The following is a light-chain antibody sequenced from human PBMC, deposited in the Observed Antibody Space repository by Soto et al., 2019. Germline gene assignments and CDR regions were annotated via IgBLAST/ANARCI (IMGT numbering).Light chain of an antibody. J-gene: IGKJ5*01. CDR3: QQYGGSPIT. Sequence: EIVMTQSPATLSVPPGDIATLSFGASQSVTSKLAWYQQKPGQAPRLLISGASNRATGIPDRFSGSGSGTDFTLTISRLEPDDFALYFCQQYGGSPITFGLGTRLEIK. V-gene: IGKV3-20*01. CDR1: QSVTSK. CDR2: GAS.